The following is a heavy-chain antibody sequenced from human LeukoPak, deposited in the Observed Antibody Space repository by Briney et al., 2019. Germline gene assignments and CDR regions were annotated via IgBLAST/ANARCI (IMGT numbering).Heavy chain of an antibody. CDR3: ARDGEVGPPTVTPIEYFQH. CDR1: GGSISSYY. Sequence: SETLSLTCAVSGGSISSYYWSWIRQPAGKGLEWIGRIYTSGSTNYNPSLKSRVTISVDTSKNQFALKLSSVTAADTAVYYCARDGEVGPPTVTPIEYFQHWGQGTLVTVSS. D-gene: IGHD4-17*01. J-gene: IGHJ1*01. CDR2: IYTSGST. V-gene: IGHV4-4*07.